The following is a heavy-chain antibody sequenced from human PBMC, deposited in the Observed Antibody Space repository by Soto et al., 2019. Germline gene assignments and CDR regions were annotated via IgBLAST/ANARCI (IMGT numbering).Heavy chain of an antibody. V-gene: IGHV1-2*02. CDR1: GYTFTTYA. CDR2: INPDSGDT. J-gene: IGHJ4*02. Sequence: ASVKVSCKASGYTFTTYAMHWVRQAPGQGLEWMGWINPDSGDTNFAQKFQGRVTMTRDTSVTTAYMELSRLQSDDTAVYYCASGGGYFSSPNYYFDFWGPGTLVTVSS. D-gene: IGHD2-15*01. CDR3: ASGGGYFSSPNYYFDF.